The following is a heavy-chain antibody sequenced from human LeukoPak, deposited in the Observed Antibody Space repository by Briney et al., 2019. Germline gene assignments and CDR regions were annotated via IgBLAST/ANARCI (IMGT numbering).Heavy chain of an antibody. J-gene: IGHJ4*02. CDR1: GYTFTSYG. CDR3: ARSGGYSGYDLGDY. Sequence: GASVKVSCMASGYTFTSYGISWVRQAPGQGLEWMGWINAGNGNTKYSQKFQGRVTITRDTSASTAYMELSSLRSEDTAVYYCARSGGYSGYDLGDYWGQGTLVTVSS. CDR2: INAGNGNT. D-gene: IGHD5-12*01. V-gene: IGHV1-3*01.